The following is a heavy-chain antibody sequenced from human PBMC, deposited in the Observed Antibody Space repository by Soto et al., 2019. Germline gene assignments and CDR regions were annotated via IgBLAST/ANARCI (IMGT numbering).Heavy chain of an antibody. D-gene: IGHD1-1*01. J-gene: IGHJ3*02. V-gene: IGHV6-1*01. CDR2: TYYRSKWYN. CDR3: ARGINSAIVI. Sequence: RQSPSRGLEWLGRTYYRSKWYNNYAVSVKSRTTINADTSKNQFSLQLASVTPEDTAVYYCARGINSAIVIWGPGTMVT.